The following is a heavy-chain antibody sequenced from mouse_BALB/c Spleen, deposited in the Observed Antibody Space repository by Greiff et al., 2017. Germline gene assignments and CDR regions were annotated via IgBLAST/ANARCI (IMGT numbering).Heavy chain of an antibody. CDR1: GFAFRSYD. D-gene: IGHD2-3*01. CDR2: ISSGGGST. V-gene: IGHV5-12-1*01. J-gene: IGHJ4*01. CDR3: ARHWLLRNYAMDY. Sequence: EVNVVESGGGLVKPGGSLKLSCAASGFAFRSYDMSWVRQTPEQRLEWVAYISSGGGSTYYPDTVKGRFTIPRDNAKNTLYLQMSSLKSEDTAMYYCARHWLLRNYAMDYWGQGTSVTVSS.